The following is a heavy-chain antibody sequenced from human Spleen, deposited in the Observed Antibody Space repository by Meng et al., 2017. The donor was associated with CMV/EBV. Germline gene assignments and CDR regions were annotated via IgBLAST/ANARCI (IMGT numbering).Heavy chain of an antibody. Sequence: GGSLRLSCAASGFSVSKNYMNWVRQAPGKGLEWVSLIYGGGTTHNADSMKGRFTISRDNSKNTVYLQMSSLRADDTAVYYCARSHDWLYGMDVWGQGTAVTVSS. CDR2: IYGGGTT. V-gene: IGHV3-53*01. D-gene: IGHD3-9*01. CDR3: ARSHDWLYGMDV. CDR1: GFSVSKNY. J-gene: IGHJ6*02.